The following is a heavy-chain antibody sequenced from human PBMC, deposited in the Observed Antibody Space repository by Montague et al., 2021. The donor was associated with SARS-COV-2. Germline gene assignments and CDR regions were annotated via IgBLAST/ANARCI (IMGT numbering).Heavy chain of an antibody. CDR3: ASSYYYGSGTYVYNYYMDV. J-gene: IGHJ6*03. Sequence: SETLSLTCTVSGGSVSSSPYYWGWIRQPPGRGLEWVGSISYSGRTYFXPPLKSRLTISVDSSENQFSLRLSSVTAADTAVYYCASSYYYGSGTYVYNYYMDVWGKGTTVTVSS. CDR1: GGSVSSSPYY. D-gene: IGHD3-10*01. CDR2: ISYSGRT. V-gene: IGHV4-39*01.